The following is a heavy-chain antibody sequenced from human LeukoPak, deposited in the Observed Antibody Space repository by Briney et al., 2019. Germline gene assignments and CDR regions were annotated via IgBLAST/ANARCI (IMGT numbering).Heavy chain of an antibody. CDR3: ARVTSPYYDILTVDVDY. V-gene: IGHV3-21*01. J-gene: IGHJ4*02. D-gene: IGHD3-9*01. CDR2: ISSSSSCI. CDR1: GFTFSSYS. Sequence: PGGSLRLSCAASGFTFSSYSMNWVRQAPGKGLEWVSSISSSSSCIYYADSVKGRFTISRDNAKNSLYLQMNSLRAEDTAVYYCARVTSPYYDILTVDVDYWGQGTLVTVSS.